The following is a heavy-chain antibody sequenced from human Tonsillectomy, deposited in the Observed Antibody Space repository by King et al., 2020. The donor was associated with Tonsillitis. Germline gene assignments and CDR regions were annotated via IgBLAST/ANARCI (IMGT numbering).Heavy chain of an antibody. J-gene: IGHJ3*02. CDR2: ISGGDGSS. Sequence: VQLVESGGGLVQPGGSLRLSCAASGFTFRSYAMSWVRQAPGKGLEWVSTISGGDGSSYYADSVKGRFTISRDNSKNTLYLQMNSLRVDDTAVYYVAKGFDFWSGYYAVGIWGQGTMVTVSS. V-gene: IGHV3-23*04. CDR1: GFTFRSYA. CDR3: AKGFDFWSGYYAVGI. D-gene: IGHD3-3*01.